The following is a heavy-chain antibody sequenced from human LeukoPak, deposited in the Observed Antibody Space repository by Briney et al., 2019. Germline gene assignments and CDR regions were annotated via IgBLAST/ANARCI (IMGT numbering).Heavy chain of an antibody. J-gene: IGHJ6*02. CDR1: GDSVTTYY. V-gene: IGHV4-59*02. CDR3: ARDGSNWSNDYYHGVDV. CDR2: VYYSGSA. Sequence: SETLSLTCTVSGDSVTTYYWSWIRQPPGKGLEWLGYVYYSGSATYNPSLKSRVTISVDTSKNQFSLRLSSVTAADTAVYYCARDGSNWSNDYYHGVDVWGQGTRSPSP. D-gene: IGHD4-11*01.